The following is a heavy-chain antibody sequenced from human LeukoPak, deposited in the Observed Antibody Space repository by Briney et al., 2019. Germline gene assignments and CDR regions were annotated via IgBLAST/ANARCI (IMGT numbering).Heavy chain of an antibody. CDR1: GGSFSGYY. J-gene: IGHJ4*02. CDR3: ARVLPAAANYFDY. Sequence: SETLSLTCAVYGGSFSGYYWSWIRQPPGKGLEWIGEINHSGSTNYNPSLKSRVTISVDTSKNQFSLKLSSVTAADTAVYYCARVLPAAANYFDYWGQGTLVTVSS. CDR2: INHSGST. V-gene: IGHV4-34*01. D-gene: IGHD6-13*01.